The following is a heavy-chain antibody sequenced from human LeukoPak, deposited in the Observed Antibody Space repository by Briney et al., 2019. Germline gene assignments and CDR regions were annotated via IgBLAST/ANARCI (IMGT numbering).Heavy chain of an antibody. V-gene: IGHV3-23*01. CDR2: ISGSGGST. Sequence: PGGSLRLSCAASGFTFSNYAMSWVRQAPGKGLEWVSAISGSGGSTYYADSAKGRFTISRDNSKNTLYLQMNSLRAEDTAVYYCALNGREVPSGAFDIWGQGTMVTVSS. J-gene: IGHJ3*02. CDR3: ALNGREVPSGAFDI. CDR1: GFTFSNYA. D-gene: IGHD3-16*02.